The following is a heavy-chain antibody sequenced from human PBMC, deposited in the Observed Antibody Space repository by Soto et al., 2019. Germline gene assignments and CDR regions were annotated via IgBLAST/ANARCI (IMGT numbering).Heavy chain of an antibody. CDR1: GGSISSGDYY. Sequence: PSETLSLTCTVSGGSISSGDYYWSWIRQPPGKGLEWIGYIYYSGSTYYNPSLKSRVTISVDTSKNQFSLKLSSVTAADTAVYYYARAGDPFYFDYWGQGTLVTVSS. V-gene: IGHV4-30-4*01. CDR2: IYYSGST. CDR3: ARAGDPFYFDY. J-gene: IGHJ4*02.